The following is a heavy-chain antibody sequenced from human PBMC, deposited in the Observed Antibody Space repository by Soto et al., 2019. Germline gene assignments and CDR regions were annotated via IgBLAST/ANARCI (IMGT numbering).Heavy chain of an antibody. CDR2: ISTYNGNT. V-gene: IGHV1-18*01. Sequence: QVQLVQSGAEVKKPGASVKVSCKASGYTFITYGVSWVRQAPEQGLDWLGWISTYNGNTRYAERLQGRVTMTTDTFTNTAYMELRNLRSDYTAVYYCSRGPTDYYDNSANYFLDYWGQGTLVTVSS. D-gene: IGHD3-22*01. CDR1: GYTFITYG. CDR3: SRGPTDYYDNSANYFLDY. J-gene: IGHJ4*02.